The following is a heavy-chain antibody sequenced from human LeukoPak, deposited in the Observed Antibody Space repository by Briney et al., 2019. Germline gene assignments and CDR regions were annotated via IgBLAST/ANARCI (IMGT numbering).Heavy chain of an antibody. CDR3: ARLDPGYFDY. CDR1: GGSISSYY. D-gene: IGHD1-1*01. V-gene: IGHV4-4*09. CDR2: IYTSGST. Sequence: SETLSLTCTVSGGSISSYYWSWIRQPPGKGVEGIGYIYTSGSTNYNLSLKSRVTISVDTSKNQFSLKLSSVTAADTAVYYCARLDPGYFDYWGQGTLVTVSA. J-gene: IGHJ4*02.